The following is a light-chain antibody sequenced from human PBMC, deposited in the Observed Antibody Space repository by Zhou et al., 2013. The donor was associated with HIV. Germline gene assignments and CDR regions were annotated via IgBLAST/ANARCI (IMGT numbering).Light chain of an antibody. Sequence: QPVLTQPPSASGTPGQRVTISCSGSSSNIGSNTVNWYQQLPGTAPKLLSHSDNQRPSGVPDRFSGSKSGTSASLAISGLQSEDEADYYCAAWDDSLNGVVFGGGTKLTV. CDR1: SSNIGSNT. CDR3: AAWDDSLNGVV. CDR2: SDN. V-gene: IGLV1-44*01. J-gene: IGLJ2*01.